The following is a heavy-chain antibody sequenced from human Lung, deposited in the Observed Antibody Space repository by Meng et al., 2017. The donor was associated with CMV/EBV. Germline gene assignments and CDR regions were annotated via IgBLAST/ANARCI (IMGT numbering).Heavy chain of an antibody. CDR3: ARRNSIDVAGYWFDP. D-gene: IGHD6-19*01. V-gene: IGHV4-39*07. Sequence: SETLSLXXTVSGGSISGSRHYWGWVRQPPGKGLEWIGSIYYTGSTYYNESLKGRVTVSVDTPKNEFSLKLNSVTAADTAVYYCARRNSIDVAGYWFDPWGQGTXVPVAS. J-gene: IGHJ5*02. CDR2: IYYTGST. CDR1: GGSISGSRHY.